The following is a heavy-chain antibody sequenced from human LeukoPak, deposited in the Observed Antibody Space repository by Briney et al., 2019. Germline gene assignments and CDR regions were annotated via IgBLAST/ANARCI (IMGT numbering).Heavy chain of an antibody. Sequence: GGSLRLSCAASGFTFSSYEMHWVRQAPGKGLEWVSYISSSGSTIYYADSVKGRFTISRDNAKISLYLQMNSLRAEDTAVYYCAKAMGATLFDYWGQGTLVTVSS. CDR3: AKAMGATLFDY. CDR2: ISSSGSTI. D-gene: IGHD1-26*01. CDR1: GFTFSSYE. V-gene: IGHV3-48*03. J-gene: IGHJ4*02.